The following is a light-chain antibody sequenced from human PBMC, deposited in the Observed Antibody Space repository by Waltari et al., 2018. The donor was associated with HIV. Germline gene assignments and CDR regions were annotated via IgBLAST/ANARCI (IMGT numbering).Light chain of an antibody. Sequence: ETVMTQSPDILSVSPGVRPTLSCRASQSVGGDVAWYQQKPGQAPRLLIYGATSRATGIPARFSASGSGTEFILTISSLQSEDFAVYFCQQYNHWPLTFGGGTKVEIK. CDR3: QQYNHWPLT. CDR2: GAT. CDR1: QSVGGD. V-gene: IGKV3-15*01. J-gene: IGKJ4*01.